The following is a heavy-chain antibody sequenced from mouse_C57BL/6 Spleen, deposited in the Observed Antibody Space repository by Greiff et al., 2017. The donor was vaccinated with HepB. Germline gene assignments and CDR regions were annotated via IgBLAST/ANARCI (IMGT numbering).Heavy chain of an antibody. V-gene: IGHV14-2*01. Sequence: EVQLQQSGAELVKPGASVKLSCTASGFNIKDYYMHWVKQRTEQGLEWIGRIDPEDGETKYAPKFQGKATMTADTSSNTAYLQLSSLTSEDTAVYYCARSDSSGYVAMDYWGQGTSVTVSS. CDR1: GFNIKDYY. J-gene: IGHJ4*01. CDR2: IDPEDGET. CDR3: ARSDSSGYVAMDY. D-gene: IGHD3-2*02.